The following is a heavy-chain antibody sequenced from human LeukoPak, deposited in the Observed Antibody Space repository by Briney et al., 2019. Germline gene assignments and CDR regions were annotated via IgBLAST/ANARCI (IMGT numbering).Heavy chain of an antibody. Sequence: ASVKVSCKASGYDFTSHGIFWVRQAPGQGLEWMGWISPYNGDAKYAQRFQGRVTMTTDTSTSTAYMELRSLRSDDTAVYYCARDTTNYYDSTRAFDYWGQGTLVTVSS. V-gene: IGHV1-18*01. CDR2: ISPYNGDA. J-gene: IGHJ4*02. D-gene: IGHD3-22*01. CDR3: ARDTTNYYDSTRAFDY. CDR1: GYDFTSHG.